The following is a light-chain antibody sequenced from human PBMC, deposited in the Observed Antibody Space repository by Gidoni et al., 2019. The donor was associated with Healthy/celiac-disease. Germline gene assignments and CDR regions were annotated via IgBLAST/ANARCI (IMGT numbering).Light chain of an antibody. J-gene: IGLJ3*02. Sequence: QSVLTQPPSASGTPGQRVTISCSGSSSNIGSNYVSWYQQLPGTAPKLLIYSNNQRPSGGPDRFSGSKSGTSASLAISGLRSEDEADYYCAAWDDSLSGRVFGGGTKLTVL. CDR1: SSNIGSNY. CDR2: SNN. CDR3: AAWDDSLSGRV. V-gene: IGLV1-47*02.